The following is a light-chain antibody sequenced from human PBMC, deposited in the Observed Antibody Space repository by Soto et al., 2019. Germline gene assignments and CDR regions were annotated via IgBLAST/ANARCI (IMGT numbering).Light chain of an antibody. Sequence: DIQMTQSPSSVSASVGDSVTITCRASQIINNWLAWYQQKPGRAPHLLIYAASTLQSGVPSRFSGSGSGSDFTLTITSLQPEDSATYYCQQANSFPFTFGPGTKVDI. J-gene: IGKJ3*01. V-gene: IGKV1-12*02. CDR2: AAS. CDR1: QIINNW. CDR3: QQANSFPFT.